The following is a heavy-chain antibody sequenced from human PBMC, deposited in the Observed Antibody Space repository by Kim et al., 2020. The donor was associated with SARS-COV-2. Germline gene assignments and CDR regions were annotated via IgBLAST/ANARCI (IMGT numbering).Heavy chain of an antibody. CDR1: GYTFTSYY. V-gene: IGHV1-46*01. J-gene: IGHJ5*02. Sequence: ASVKVSCKASGYTFTSYYMHWVRQAPGQGLEWMGIINPSGGSTSYAQKFQGRVTMTRDTSTSTVYMELSSLRSEDTAVYYCARDRAYCSGGNCPSRFDPWGQGTLVTVSS. CDR2: INPSGGST. CDR3: ARDRAYCSGGNCPSRFDP. D-gene: IGHD2-15*01.